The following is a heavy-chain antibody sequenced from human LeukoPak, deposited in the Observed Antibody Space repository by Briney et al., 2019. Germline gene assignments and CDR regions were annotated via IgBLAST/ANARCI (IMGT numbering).Heavy chain of an antibody. CDR2: IKQDGSEK. V-gene: IGHV3-7*01. CDR3: ARPRGCGSARCNNFDY. CDR1: GFTFSDYW. J-gene: IGHJ4*02. D-gene: IGHD2-2*01. Sequence: GGSLRLSCAASGFTFSDYWMSWVRQAPGKGLEWVASIKQDGSEKYYVDSVKGRFTISSDNAKNSLYLQMNSLRPEDSAVYYCARPRGCGSARCNNFDYWGQGTLVTVSS.